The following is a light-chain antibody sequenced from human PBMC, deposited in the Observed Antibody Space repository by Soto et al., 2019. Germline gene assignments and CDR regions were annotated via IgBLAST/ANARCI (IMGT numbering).Light chain of an antibody. V-gene: IGKV3-15*01. CDR2: GAS. CDR1: QSVSSN. CDR3: QQYNNWPWT. J-gene: IGKJ1*01. Sequence: EIVMTQSPATLSVSPVERATLSCRASQSVSSNLAWYQQKPGQAPRLLIYGASTRATGIPARFSGSGSGTDFTLTISSLEPEDFAVYYCQQYNNWPWTFGQGTKVDIK.